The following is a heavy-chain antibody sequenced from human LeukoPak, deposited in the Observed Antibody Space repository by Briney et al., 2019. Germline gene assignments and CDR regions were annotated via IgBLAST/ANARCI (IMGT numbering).Heavy chain of an antibody. Sequence: WASLKLSCTASGGTFSSYSISWVRQAPGQGLEWMGGIIPIFGTANYAQKFQGRVTITTGESTSTAYMELSSLRSEDTAVYYCARGGSYSPFDYWGQGTLVTVSS. J-gene: IGHJ4*02. D-gene: IGHD1-26*01. CDR3: ARGGSYSPFDY. CDR2: IIPIFGTA. CDR1: GGTFSSYS. V-gene: IGHV1-69*05.